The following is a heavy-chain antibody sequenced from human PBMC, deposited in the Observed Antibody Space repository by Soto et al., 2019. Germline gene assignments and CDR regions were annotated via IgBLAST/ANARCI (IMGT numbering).Heavy chain of an antibody. CDR2: IVPMNGSP. D-gene: IGHD6-13*01. CDR3: TTTRPGTNVFDN. J-gene: IGHJ3*02. V-gene: IGHV1-69*13. CDR1: GGMFYSSA. Sequence: SVKVSCKASGGMFYSSAINWVRQAPGQGLEWMGGIVPMNGSPKYAQEFLGRVTISADASATTAYMDLSGLRSEDTAVYYCTTTRPGTNVFDNWGQGTLVTVSS.